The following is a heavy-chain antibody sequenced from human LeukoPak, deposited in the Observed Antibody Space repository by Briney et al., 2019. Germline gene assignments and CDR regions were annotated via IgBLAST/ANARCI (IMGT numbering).Heavy chain of an antibody. V-gene: IGHV4-39*07. CDR3: ARERSGSYPPYYFDY. D-gene: IGHD1-26*01. CDR1: GGSISSSTYY. Sequence: SETLSLTCTVSGGSISSSTYYWGWIRQPPGKGLELIGSKYYSGNSYYNPSLKSRVSISVDTSKNQFSLKLSSVTAADTAVYYCARERSGSYPPYYFDYWGQGALVTVSS. CDR2: KYYSGNS. J-gene: IGHJ4*02.